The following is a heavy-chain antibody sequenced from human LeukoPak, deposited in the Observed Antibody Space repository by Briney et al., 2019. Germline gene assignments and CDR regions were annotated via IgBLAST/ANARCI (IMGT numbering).Heavy chain of an antibody. CDR1: GFTFSSYA. CDR3: AKDHATMFDP. CDR2: ISYDGSNK. V-gene: IGHV3-30*07. Sequence: GGSLRLSCAASGFTFSSYAMHWVRQAPGKGLEWVAVISYDGSNKYYADSVKGRFTISRDNSKNTLYLQMNSLRAEDTAVYYCAKDHATMFDPWGQGTLVTVSS. J-gene: IGHJ5*02. D-gene: IGHD5-12*01.